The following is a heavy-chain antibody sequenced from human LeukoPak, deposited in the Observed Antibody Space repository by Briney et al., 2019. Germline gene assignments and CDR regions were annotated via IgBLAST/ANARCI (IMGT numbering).Heavy chain of an antibody. J-gene: IGHJ4*02. V-gene: IGHV1-24*01. D-gene: IGHD3-22*01. CDR3: ATIFGYDSSGYYWPYYFDY. Sequence: ASVKVSCKASGYTFTSYYMHWVRQAPGKGLEWMGGFDPEDGETIYAQKFQGRVTMTEDTSTDTAYMELSSLRSEDTAVYYCATIFGYDSSGYYWPYYFDYWGQGTLVTVSS. CDR2: FDPEDGET. CDR1: GYTFTSYY.